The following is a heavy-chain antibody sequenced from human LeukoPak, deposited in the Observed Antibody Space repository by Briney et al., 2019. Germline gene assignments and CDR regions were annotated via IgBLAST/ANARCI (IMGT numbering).Heavy chain of an antibody. CDR1: GGSISSHY. CDR2: IYYSGST. V-gene: IGHV4-59*11. J-gene: IGHJ4*02. Sequence: SETLSLTCTVSGGSISSHYWTWIRQSPVKGLEWIGSIYYSGSTYYNPSLKSRVTISVDTSKNQFSLKLSSVTAADTAVYYCARDLGGDFDYWGQGTLVTVSS. D-gene: IGHD3-16*01. CDR3: ARDLGGDFDY.